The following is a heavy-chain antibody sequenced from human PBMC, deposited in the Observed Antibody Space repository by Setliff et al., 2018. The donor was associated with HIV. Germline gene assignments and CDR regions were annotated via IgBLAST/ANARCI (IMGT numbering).Heavy chain of an antibody. CDR3: AIPFMTNGDYIFDY. CDR1: GGTFSSYA. V-gene: IGHV1-69*13. D-gene: IGHD4-17*01. Sequence: ASVKVSCKASGGTFSSYAISWVRQAPGQGLEWMGGIIPTFGTANYAQKFQGRVTITADESTSTAYMELSSLRSEDTAVYYCAIPFMTNGDYIFDYWGQGTLVTVSS. CDR2: IIPTFGTA. J-gene: IGHJ4*02.